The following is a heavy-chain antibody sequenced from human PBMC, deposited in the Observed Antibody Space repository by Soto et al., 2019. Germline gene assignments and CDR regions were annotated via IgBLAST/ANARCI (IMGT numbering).Heavy chain of an antibody. D-gene: IGHD3-22*01. J-gene: IGHJ5*02. CDR2: IYYSGST. CDR3: ARHLGGYYSNWFDP. CDR1: GGSISSSSYY. V-gene: IGHV4-39*01. Sequence: SETLSLTCTVSGGSISSSSYYWGWIRQPPGKGLEWIGSIYYSGSTYYNPSLKSRVTISVDTSKNQFSLKLSSVTAADTAVYYCARHLGGYYSNWFDPWGQGTLVTVSS.